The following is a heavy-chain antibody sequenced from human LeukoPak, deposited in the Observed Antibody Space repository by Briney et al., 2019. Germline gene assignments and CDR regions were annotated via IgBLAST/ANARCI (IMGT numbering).Heavy chain of an antibody. CDR1: GFTFSSYA. J-gene: IGHJ6*02. CDR3: ARTYCSGGSCYRTYYYYYGMDV. Sequence: GGSLRLSCAASGFTFSSYAMSWVRQAPGKGLEWVSAISGSVGSTYYADSVKGRFTISRDNSKNTLYLQMNSMRAEDTAVYYCARTYCSGGSCYRTYYYYYGMDVWGQGTTVTVSS. V-gene: IGHV3-23*01. CDR2: ISGSVGST. D-gene: IGHD2-15*01.